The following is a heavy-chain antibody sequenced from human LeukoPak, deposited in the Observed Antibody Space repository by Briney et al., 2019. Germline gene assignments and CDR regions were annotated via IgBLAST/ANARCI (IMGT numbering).Heavy chain of an antibody. CDR1: GFTFSSYW. V-gene: IGHV3-7*01. Sequence: GGSLRLSCAASGFTFSSYWMGWVRQAPGKGLEWVANIKQDGSEKYYVDSVKGRFTISRDNAKNSLYLQMNSLRAEDTAVYYCARAVAGSYYYYGMDVWGQGTTVTVSS. J-gene: IGHJ6*02. D-gene: IGHD6-19*01. CDR3: ARAVAGSYYYYGMDV. CDR2: IKQDGSEK.